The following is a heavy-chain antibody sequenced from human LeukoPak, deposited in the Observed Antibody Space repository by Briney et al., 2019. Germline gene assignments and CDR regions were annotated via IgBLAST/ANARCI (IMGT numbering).Heavy chain of an antibody. D-gene: IGHD2-21*01. Sequence: GGSLRLSCAASGFTVSSNYMSWVRQAPGKGLEWVSVIYSGGSTYYADSVKGRLTISRDNSKNTLYLQMNSLRAEDTAVYYCARGPDEGGYWVAALDYWGQGTLVTVSS. J-gene: IGHJ4*02. CDR3: ARGPDEGGYWVAALDY. CDR1: GFTVSSNY. V-gene: IGHV3-53*01. CDR2: IYSGGST.